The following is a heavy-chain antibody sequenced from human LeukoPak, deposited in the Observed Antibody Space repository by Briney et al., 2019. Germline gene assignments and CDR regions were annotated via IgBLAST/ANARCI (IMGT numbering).Heavy chain of an antibody. D-gene: IGHD1-7*01. V-gene: IGHV1-69*05. CDR2: IIPIFGTA. Sequence: SVKVSCKASGGTFSSYAISWVRQAPGQGLEWMGRIIPIFGTAHYAQKFQGRVTITTDESTSTAYMELSSLRSEDTAVYYCAREGTGTTPHPYYYYYMDVSGKGTTVTVSS. CDR3: AREGTGTTPHPYYYYYMDV. CDR1: GGTFSSYA. J-gene: IGHJ6*03.